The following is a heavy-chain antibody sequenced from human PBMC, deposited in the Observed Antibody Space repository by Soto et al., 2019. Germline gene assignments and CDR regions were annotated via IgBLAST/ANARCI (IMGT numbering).Heavy chain of an antibody. V-gene: IGHV3-48*02. CDR2: ISSSSSTI. CDR3: ARRASDYYDSSGYYNY. CDR1: GFNFSSYG. D-gene: IGHD3-22*01. J-gene: IGHJ4*02. Sequence: GGSLRLSCEASGFNFSSYGIHWVRQAPGKGLEWVSYISSSSSTIYYADSVKGRFTISRDNAKNSLYLQMNSLRDEDTAVYYCARRASDYYDSSGYYNYWGQGTLVTVSS.